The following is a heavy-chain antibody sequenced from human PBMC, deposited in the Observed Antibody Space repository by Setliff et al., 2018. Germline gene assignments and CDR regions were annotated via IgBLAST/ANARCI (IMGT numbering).Heavy chain of an antibody. CDR3: ARGVYEYSYGYRGHYYYYMDV. CDR1: GYTFTGYA. Sequence: ASVKVSCKASGYTFTGYAINWVGQAPGQGLEYLGWINTNTGNPTYVQGFTGRFVFSLDTSVSTAYLRISSLKAEDTAVYYCARGVYEYSYGYRGHYYYYMDVWGKGATVTVSS. D-gene: IGHD3-16*01. V-gene: IGHV7-4-1*02. CDR2: INTNTGNP. J-gene: IGHJ6*03.